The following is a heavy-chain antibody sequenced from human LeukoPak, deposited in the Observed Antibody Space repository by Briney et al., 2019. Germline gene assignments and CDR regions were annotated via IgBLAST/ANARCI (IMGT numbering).Heavy chain of an antibody. J-gene: IGHJ6*03. CDR3: AREQRLERRHYYYHYMDV. D-gene: IGHD1-1*01. CDR2: IYSGGST. Sequence: GGSLRLSCAASGFTVSSNYMSWVRQAPGKGLEWVSVIYSGGSTYYADSVKGRFTISRDNSKNTLYLQMNSLRAEDTAVYYCAREQRLERRHYYYHYMDVWGKGTTVTVSS. V-gene: IGHV3-53*01. CDR1: GFTVSSNY.